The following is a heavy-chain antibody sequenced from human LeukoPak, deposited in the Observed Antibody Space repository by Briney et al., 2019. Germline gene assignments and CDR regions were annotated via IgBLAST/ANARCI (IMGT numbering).Heavy chain of an antibody. V-gene: IGHV4-59*01. J-gene: IGHJ5*02. Sequence: SETLSLTCTVSGGSISSYDWSWIRQPPGKGLEWIGYISYSGSTNYNPSPKSRVTISVDTSKNQFSLKLSSVTAADTAVYYCAREDDYRNYNWFDPWGQGTLVTVSS. D-gene: IGHD4-11*01. CDR3: AREDDYRNYNWFDP. CDR2: ISYSGST. CDR1: GGSISSYD.